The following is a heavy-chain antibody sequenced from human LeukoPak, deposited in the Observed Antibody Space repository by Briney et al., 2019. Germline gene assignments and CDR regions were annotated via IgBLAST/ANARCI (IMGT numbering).Heavy chain of an antibody. CDR1: GFSFSNYA. Sequence: HPGGSLRLSCAASGFSFSNYAMSWVRQAPGKGLEWVSVISGSGGSTYYADSVKGRFTISRDNSKNTLYLQMNSLRAEDTAVYYCAKCTTRNSHYPIDFWGRGTLVTVSS. J-gene: IGHJ4*02. CDR2: ISGSGGST. V-gene: IGHV3-23*01. D-gene: IGHD4-17*01. CDR3: AKCTTRNSHYPIDF.